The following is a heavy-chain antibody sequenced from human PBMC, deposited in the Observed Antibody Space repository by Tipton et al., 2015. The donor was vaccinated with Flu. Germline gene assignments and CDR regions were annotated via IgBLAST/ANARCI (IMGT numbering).Heavy chain of an antibody. Sequence: GSLRLSCVVSGLPFSSYSMNWARQVPGKGPEWVSSISSSSSIIYYADSVKGRFSISRDNAKNSLYLQMNSLRAEDTGVYYCARDLGDHPPDHWGQGTQVTVSS. CDR1: GLPFSSYS. CDR3: ARDLGDHPPDH. V-gene: IGHV3-21*06. J-gene: IGHJ4*02. CDR2: ISSSSSII. D-gene: IGHD2-21*01.